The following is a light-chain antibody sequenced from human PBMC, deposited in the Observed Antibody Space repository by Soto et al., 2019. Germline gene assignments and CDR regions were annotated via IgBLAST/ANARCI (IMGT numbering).Light chain of an antibody. CDR2: KAS. CDR3: QEYNTYSRT. Sequence: DSKMTQSPSTLSVSVGDRVTITCRASQSISSWLAWYQQKPGKAPNRLIYKASSLESGVPSRFSGSGSGTEFTLTISSLQPDDFATYYCQEYNTYSRTFGQGTKVDIK. V-gene: IGKV1-5*03. CDR1: QSISSW. J-gene: IGKJ1*01.